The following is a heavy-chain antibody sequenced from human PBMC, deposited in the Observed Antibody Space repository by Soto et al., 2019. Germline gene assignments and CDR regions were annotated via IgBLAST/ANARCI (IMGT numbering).Heavy chain of an antibody. V-gene: IGHV4-59*08. Sequence: PSETLSLTCTVSGGSISSYYWSWIRQPPGKGLEWIGYIYYSGSTNYNPPLKSRVTMSVDTSKNQFSLKVTSVSAADTSMYYCARVYGSGSYYFDFWGQGTLVTVSS. CDR2: IYYSGST. CDR3: ARVYGSGSYYFDF. CDR1: GGSISSYY. D-gene: IGHD3-10*01. J-gene: IGHJ4*02.